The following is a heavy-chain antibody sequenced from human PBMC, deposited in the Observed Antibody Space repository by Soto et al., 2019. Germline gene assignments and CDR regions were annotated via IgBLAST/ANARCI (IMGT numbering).Heavy chain of an antibody. CDR2: ISGSGGST. V-gene: IGHV3-23*01. CDR3: AKDPYGVVIFMDV. J-gene: IGHJ6*03. Sequence: PGGSLRLSCAASGFTFSSYAMSWVRQAPGKGLEWVSAISGSGGSTYYADSVKGRFTISGDNSKNTLYLQMNSLRAGDTAVYYCAKDPYGVVIFMDVWGKGTTVTVSS. CDR1: GFTFSSYA. D-gene: IGHD3-3*01.